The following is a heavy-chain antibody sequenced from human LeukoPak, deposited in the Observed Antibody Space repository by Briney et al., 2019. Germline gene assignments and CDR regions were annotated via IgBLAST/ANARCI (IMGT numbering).Heavy chain of an antibody. CDR2: IYYTGST. D-gene: IGHD6-13*01. J-gene: IGHJ4*02. CDR3: ASGSSSWLYYFDY. Sequence: SETLSLTCTVSGGSISSNIYYWGWIRQPPGKGQEWIGSIYYTGSTNYNPSLESRVTISVDTSKNQFSLKLSSVTAADTAVYYCASGSSSWLYYFDYWGQGTLVTVSS. CDR1: GGSISSNIYY. V-gene: IGHV4-39*01.